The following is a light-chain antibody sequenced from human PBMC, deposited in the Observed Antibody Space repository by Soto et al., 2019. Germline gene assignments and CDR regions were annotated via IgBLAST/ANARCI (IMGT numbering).Light chain of an antibody. CDR1: QGISSY. Sequence: IQLTQSPSSLSASVGDRVTITCRASQGISSYLAWYQQKPGKAPKLLIYATSTSQGGVPSRFSGSGSGTDFTLTISSLQPEDFATYYCQQLSTYPRTFGQGTKVDIK. CDR3: QQLSTYPRT. V-gene: IGKV1-9*01. CDR2: ATS. J-gene: IGKJ1*01.